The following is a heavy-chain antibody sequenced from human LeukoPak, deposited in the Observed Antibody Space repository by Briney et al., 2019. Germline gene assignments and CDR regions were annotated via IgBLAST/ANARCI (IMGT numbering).Heavy chain of an antibody. CDR1: GGSLSSGDYY. D-gene: IGHD1-26*01. CDR2: IYYSGST. V-gene: IGHV4-30-4*01. CDR3: ARGRVQWELLTAPDY. J-gene: IGHJ4*02. Sequence: PSETLSLTCTLSGGSLSSGDYYWSWIRQPPGKGLEWIGYIYYSGSTYYNPSLKSRVTISVDTSKNQFSLKLSSVTAADTAVYYCARGRVQWELLTAPDYWVQGTLVTVCS.